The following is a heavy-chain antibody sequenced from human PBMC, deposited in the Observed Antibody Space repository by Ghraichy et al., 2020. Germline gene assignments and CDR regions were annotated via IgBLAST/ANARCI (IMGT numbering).Heavy chain of an antibody. J-gene: IGHJ6*03. CDR1: EFDFGTSA. CDR3: ATESRSVVRLPGFTQTTYYFVV. D-gene: IGHD1-1*01. CDR2: ISPDGSKK. V-gene: IGHV3-30*03. Sequence: LSLTCVASEFDFGTSAMLWVRQPPGKGPEWLTVISPDGSKKYYADAVKGRFTVSRDNSKNTLYLQGDSLTPEDTAVYYCATESRSVVRLPGFTQTTYYFVVWCTGTTVIVS.